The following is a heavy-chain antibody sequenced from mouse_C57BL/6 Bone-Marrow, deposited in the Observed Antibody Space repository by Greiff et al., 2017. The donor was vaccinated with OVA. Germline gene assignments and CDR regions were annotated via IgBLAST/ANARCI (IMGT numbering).Heavy chain of an antibody. CDR3: ATEDFYWYFDV. CDR2: IDPSDSYT. J-gene: IGHJ1*03. CDR1: GYTFTSYW. V-gene: IGHV1-50*01. Sequence: QVQLQQPGAELVKPGASVKLSCKASGYTFTSYWMQWVKQRPGQGLEWIGEIDPSDSYTNYNQKFKGKATLTVDTSSSTAYMQLSSLTSEDSAVYYCATEDFYWYFDVWGTGTTVTVSS.